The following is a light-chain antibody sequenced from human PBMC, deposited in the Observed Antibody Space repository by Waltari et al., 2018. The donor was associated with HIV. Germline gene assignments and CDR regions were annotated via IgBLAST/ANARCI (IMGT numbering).Light chain of an antibody. CDR2: DTN. V-gene: IGLV1-51*01. J-gene: IGLJ3*02. CDR1: NSNIGNNY. CDR3: GTWDSSLSAVV. Sequence: QSVLTQPPSVSAAPGQKVTISCPGRNSNIGNNYVSWYQQIPGTAHKLLIYDTNKRPSVIPDRFSGSKTGTSAALGITGLQTGDEADYRCGTWDSSLSAVVFGGGTKLTVL.